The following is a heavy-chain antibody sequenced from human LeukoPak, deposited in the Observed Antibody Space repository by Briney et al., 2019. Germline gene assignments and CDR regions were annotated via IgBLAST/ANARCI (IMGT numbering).Heavy chain of an antibody. CDR1: GFTFSSYA. V-gene: IGHV3-23*01. CDR2: ISASGGST. D-gene: IGHD6-13*01. Sequence: PGGSLRLSCAASGFTFSSYAMTWVRQASGKGLEWVAAISASGGSTFHADSVQGRFIISRDNSKNTLYFQMSSLRAEDTALYYCATRSGIAAATTNYYYGMDVWGQGTTVTVS. CDR3: ATRSGIAAATTNYYYGMDV. J-gene: IGHJ6*01.